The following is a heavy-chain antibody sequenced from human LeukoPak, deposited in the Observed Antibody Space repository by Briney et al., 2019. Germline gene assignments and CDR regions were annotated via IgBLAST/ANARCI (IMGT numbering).Heavy chain of an antibody. V-gene: IGHV1-46*01. D-gene: IGHD3-22*01. CDR3: ARGSVYYDSSGYYPDAFDI. CDR1: GYTFTSYY. J-gene: IGHJ3*02. Sequence: ASVKVSCKASGYTFTSYYMHWVRQAPGQGLEWMGIINPSGGSTSYAQKFQGRVTMTRDMSTSTVYMELSSLRSEDTAVYYCARGSVYYDSSGYYPDAFDIWGQGTMVTVSS. CDR2: INPSGGST.